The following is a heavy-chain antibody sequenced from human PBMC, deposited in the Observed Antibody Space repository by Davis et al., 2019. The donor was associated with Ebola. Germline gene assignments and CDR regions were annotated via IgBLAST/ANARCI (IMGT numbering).Heavy chain of an antibody. CDR1: GGTFSSYA. D-gene: IGHD5/OR15-5a*01. V-gene: IGHV1-69*04. J-gene: IGHJ6*02. Sequence: SVKVSCKASGGTFSSYAISWVRQAPGQGLEWMGRINPILGIANYAQKFQGRVTITADKSTSTAYMELSSLRSEDTAVYYCAIYASPQRARLYYYYGMDVWGQGTTVTVSS. CDR3: AIYASPQRARLYYYYGMDV. CDR2: INPILGIA.